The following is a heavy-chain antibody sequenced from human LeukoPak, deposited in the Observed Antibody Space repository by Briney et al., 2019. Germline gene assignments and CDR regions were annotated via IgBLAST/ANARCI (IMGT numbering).Heavy chain of an antibody. D-gene: IGHD4-17*01. CDR1: GGSINTYY. Sequence: SETLSLTCTVSGGSINTYYWSWIRQPPGKGLEWIGYIYYSGTTNYNPSLKSRVTISVDASKNQFSLKLRSVTAADSAVYYCARSPTVSPYYYYYYGMDVWGQGTTVTVSS. J-gene: IGHJ6*02. CDR2: IYYSGTT. V-gene: IGHV4-59*01. CDR3: ARSPTVSPYYYYYYGMDV.